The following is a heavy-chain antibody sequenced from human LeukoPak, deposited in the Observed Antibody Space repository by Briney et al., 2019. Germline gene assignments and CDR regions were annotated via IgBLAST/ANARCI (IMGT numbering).Heavy chain of an antibody. V-gene: IGHV4-59*01. J-gene: IGHJ4*02. Sequence: SETLSLTCTVSGGSLSTYYWSWIRQPPGKGLEWMGYIYYTGSTNYNPSLKSRVTISVDTSKNQFSLRLTSVTAADTAVYYCARENSNSWHLDYWGQGTLVTVLS. CDR3: ARENSNSWHLDY. D-gene: IGHD6-13*01. CDR2: IYYTGST. CDR1: GGSLSTYY.